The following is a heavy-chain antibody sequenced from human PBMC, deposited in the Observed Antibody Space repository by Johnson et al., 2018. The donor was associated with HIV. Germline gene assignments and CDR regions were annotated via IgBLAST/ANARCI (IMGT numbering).Heavy chain of an antibody. D-gene: IGHD3-22*01. V-gene: IGHV3-30-3*01. CDR3: AREEVGSMIVVVLAYDAFDI. J-gene: IGHJ3*02. CDR1: GFTFSSYA. Sequence: QVQLVESGGGVVQPGRSLRLSCAASGFTFSSYAMHWVRQAPGKGLEWVAVISYDGSNKYYADSVKGRFTISRDNSKNTLYLQMNSLRAEDTAVYYCAREEVGSMIVVVLAYDAFDIWGQGTMVTVSS. CDR2: ISYDGSNK.